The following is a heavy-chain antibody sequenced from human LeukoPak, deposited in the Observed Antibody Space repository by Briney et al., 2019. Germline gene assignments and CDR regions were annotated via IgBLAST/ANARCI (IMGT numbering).Heavy chain of an antibody. CDR3: ARVLGVVAATSTWFDP. CDR1: GYPFDNFG. CDR2: INPSGGST. Sequence: AAVKVSCKASGYPFDNFGLTWVRQAPGQGLEWMGIINPSGGSTSYAQKFQGRVTMTRDTSTSTVYMELSSLRSEDTAVYYCARVLGVVAATSTWFDPWGQGALVTVSS. J-gene: IGHJ5*02. V-gene: IGHV1-46*02. D-gene: IGHD2-15*01.